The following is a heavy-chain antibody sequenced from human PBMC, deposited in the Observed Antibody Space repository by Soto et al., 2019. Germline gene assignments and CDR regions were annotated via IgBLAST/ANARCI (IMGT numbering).Heavy chain of an antibody. D-gene: IGHD6-13*01. CDR3: AREWAIAAAGTGWFDP. J-gene: IGHJ5*02. Sequence: LSLTCTVSGGSISSGDYYWSWIRQPPGKGLEWIGYIYYSGSTYYNPSLKSRVTISVDTSKNQFSLKLSSVTAADTAVYYCAREWAIAAAGTGWFDPWGQGTLVTVSS. V-gene: IGHV4-30-4*01. CDR2: IYYSGST. CDR1: GGSISSGDYY.